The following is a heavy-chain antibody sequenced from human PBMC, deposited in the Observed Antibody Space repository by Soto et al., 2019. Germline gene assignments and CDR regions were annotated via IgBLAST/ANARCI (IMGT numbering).Heavy chain of an antibody. CDR3: ARVRYSAYGGYYFDY. Sequence: EVQLLESGGGLVLPGGSLRLSCAGSGFTPTTTPLSWVRQPPGKGLEWVTTISGTASRTYYVDSVKGRFFISRDNAKNSLYLQMNSLRAEDTAVYYCARVRYSAYGGYYFDYWGQGTLVTVSS. V-gene: IGHV3-23*01. J-gene: IGHJ4*02. CDR2: ISGTASRT. D-gene: IGHD5-12*01. CDR1: GFTPTTTP.